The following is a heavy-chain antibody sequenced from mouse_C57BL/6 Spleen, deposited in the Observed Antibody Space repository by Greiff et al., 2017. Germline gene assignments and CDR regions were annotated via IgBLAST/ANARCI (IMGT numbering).Heavy chain of an antibody. J-gene: IGHJ4*01. Sequence: VQLQQSGPELVKPGDSVKISCKASGYSFTGYFMNWVMQSHGKSLEWIGRINPYNGDTFYNQKFKGKATLTVDKSSSTAHMELRSLTSEDSAVYYCARSYYGSSHAMDDWGQGTSVTVSS. CDR2: INPYNGDT. CDR1: GYSFTGYF. CDR3: ARSYYGSSHAMDD. V-gene: IGHV1-20*01. D-gene: IGHD1-1*01.